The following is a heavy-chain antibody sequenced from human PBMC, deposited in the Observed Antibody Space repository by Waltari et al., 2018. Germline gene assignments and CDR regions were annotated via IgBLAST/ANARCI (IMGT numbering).Heavy chain of an antibody. V-gene: IGHV3-23*04. CDR1: GSTFSHYA. J-gene: IGHJ4*02. CDR2: LNTEGGST. CDR3: ARVPSHDYGPPFHFDE. D-gene: IGHD4-17*01. Sequence: EARLVESGGDLVPPGGSLGLSCPASGSTFSHYAMTWVRQSPGKGLEWVASLNTEGGSTYHAESVRGRFKISRDNSRDTLYLQLNSLRAEDTAIYFCARVPSHDYGPPFHFDEWGQGTMVTVSS.